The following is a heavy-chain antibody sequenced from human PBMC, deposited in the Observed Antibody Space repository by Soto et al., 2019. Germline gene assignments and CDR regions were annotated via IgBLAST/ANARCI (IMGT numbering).Heavy chain of an antibody. D-gene: IGHD6-19*01. J-gene: IGHJ6*03. Sequence: QLQLQESGPGLVKPSETLSLTCTVSGGSISSSSYYWGWIRQPPGKGLEWIGSIYYSGSTYYNPSLKSRVTISVDTSKNQFSLKLSSVTAADTAVYYCARHTEREIAVAGTNYYYYMDVWGKGTTVTVSS. CDR2: IYYSGST. CDR3: ARHTEREIAVAGTNYYYYMDV. V-gene: IGHV4-39*01. CDR1: GGSISSSSYY.